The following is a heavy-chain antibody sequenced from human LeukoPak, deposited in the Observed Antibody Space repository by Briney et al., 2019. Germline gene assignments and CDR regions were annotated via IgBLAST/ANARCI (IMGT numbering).Heavy chain of an antibody. CDR1: GGTFSDYA. J-gene: IGHJ3*02. CDR3: ARGGDCGGDCYSSDAFDI. CDR2: IIPIRRGP. Sequence: SVKVSCKASGGTFSDYAINWVRQAPGQGLEWMGRIIPIRRGPNYVERFQGRVTLSADKSTETVYMELSGLRSEDTAVYYCARGGDCGGDCYSSDAFDIWGQGTMVTVSS. D-gene: IGHD2-21*01. V-gene: IGHV1-69*04.